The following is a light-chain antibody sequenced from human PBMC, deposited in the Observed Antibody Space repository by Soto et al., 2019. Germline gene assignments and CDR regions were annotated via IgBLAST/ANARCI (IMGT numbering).Light chain of an antibody. Sequence: QSVLTQPPSASGTPGQRVTISCSGSSSNIGSNSVNWYQQLPGTAPKLLIYSTNQRPSGVPDRFSGSKSDTSASLAISGLQSEDEADYYCATWDDSLNGGVFGGGTKLTVL. J-gene: IGLJ3*02. CDR3: ATWDDSLNGGV. CDR2: STN. CDR1: SSNIGSNS. V-gene: IGLV1-44*01.